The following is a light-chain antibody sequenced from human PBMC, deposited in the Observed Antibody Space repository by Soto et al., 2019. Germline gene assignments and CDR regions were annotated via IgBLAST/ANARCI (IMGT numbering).Light chain of an antibody. J-gene: IGLJ1*01. CDR2: HVT. V-gene: IGLV2-14*03. CDR3: SSYTSSTAYI. CDR1: SSDVGGYSY. Sequence: HSVLTQPASVSGSPGQSITISCTGTSSDVGGYSYVSWYQQHPGDAPKLMIFHVTNRPSGVSDRFSGSKSGNTASLTISGLQAEDEADYYCSSYTSSTAYIFGTGTKVTVL.